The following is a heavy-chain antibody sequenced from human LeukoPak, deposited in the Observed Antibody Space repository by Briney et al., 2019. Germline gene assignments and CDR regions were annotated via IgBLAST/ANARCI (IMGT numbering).Heavy chain of an antibody. CDR3: ARSVNWNDGFWFDP. J-gene: IGHJ5*02. V-gene: IGHV1-69*01. CDR2: IIPIFGSA. D-gene: IGHD1-20*01. CDR1: GGTFSSHA. Sequence: SVKVSCKASGGTFSSHAISWVRQAPGQGLEWMGGIIPIFGSANSAQKFRGRVTITADESTSTAYMELTSLRSEDTAVYYCARSVNWNDGFWFDPWGQGTLVTVSS.